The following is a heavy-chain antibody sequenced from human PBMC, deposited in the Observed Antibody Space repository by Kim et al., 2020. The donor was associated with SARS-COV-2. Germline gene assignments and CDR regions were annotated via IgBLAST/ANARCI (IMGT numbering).Heavy chain of an antibody. CDR1: GFTFSSYG. CDR3: AKDGSSGPFDY. Sequence: GGSLRLSCAASGFTFSSYGMHWVRQAPGKGLEWVAVISYDGSNKYYADSVKGRFTISRDNSKNTLYLQMNSLRAEDTAVYYCAKDGSSGPFDYWGQGTLVTVSS. J-gene: IGHJ4*02. V-gene: IGHV3-30*18. CDR2: ISYDGSNK. D-gene: IGHD6-6*01.